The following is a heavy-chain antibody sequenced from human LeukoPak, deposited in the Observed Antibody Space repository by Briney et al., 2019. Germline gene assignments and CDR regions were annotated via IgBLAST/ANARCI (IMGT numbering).Heavy chain of an antibody. CDR1: GFTFDDYA. D-gene: IGHD2-21*01. V-gene: IGHV3-9*01. Sequence: GGSLRLSCAASGFTFDDYAMHWVRQAPGKGLEWVSGISWNSGSIGYADSVKGRFTISRDNAKNSLYLQMNSLRAEDTAVYYCARGGQFPPYYFDYWGQGTLVTVSS. J-gene: IGHJ4*02. CDR3: ARGGQFPPYYFDY. CDR2: ISWNSGSI.